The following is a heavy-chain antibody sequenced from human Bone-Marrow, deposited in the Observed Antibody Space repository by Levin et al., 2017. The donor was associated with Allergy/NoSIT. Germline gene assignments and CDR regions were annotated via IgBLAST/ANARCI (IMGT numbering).Heavy chain of an antibody. CDR1: GGSISNYY. CDR3: ARGLDHHYAMDV. V-gene: IGHV4-4*07. D-gene: IGHD1-1*01. CDR2: IYASGST. J-gene: IGHJ6*02. Sequence: NSSETLSLTCTVSGGSISNYYWSWIRQPAGRGLEWIGRIYASGSTNYNPSLKSRVTMSVDTSKNQFSLKLSSVTAADTAVYYCARGLDHHYAMDVWGQGTTVTVSS.